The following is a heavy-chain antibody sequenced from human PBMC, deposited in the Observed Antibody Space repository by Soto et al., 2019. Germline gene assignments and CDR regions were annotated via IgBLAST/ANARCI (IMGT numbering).Heavy chain of an antibody. CDR2: ISGSGGST. CDR3: AKDRTTTGYFDY. J-gene: IGHJ4*02. Sequence: GSLRLSCAASGFIFSGYWLSWVRQAPGKGLEWVSGISGSGGSTYYADSVKGRFTISRDNSRNTLYLQMNSLRAEDTAVYYCAKDRTTTGYFDYWGQGTLVTVSS. V-gene: IGHV3-23*01. CDR1: GFIFSGYW. D-gene: IGHD4-17*01.